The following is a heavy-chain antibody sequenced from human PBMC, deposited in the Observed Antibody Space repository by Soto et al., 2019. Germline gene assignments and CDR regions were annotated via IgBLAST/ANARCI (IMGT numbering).Heavy chain of an antibody. Sequence: GESLKISCKGPGYTFTNYWIGWVRQVPGKGLEWMGIIYFGGSDTRYSPSFQGQVTISADKSINTAYLQWSSLKASDTAMYFCARSPHGYGMDVWGQGTTVTVSS. CDR3: ARSPHGYGMDV. CDR1: GYTFTNYW. CDR2: IYFGGSDT. J-gene: IGHJ6*02. V-gene: IGHV5-51*01. D-gene: IGHD3-22*01.